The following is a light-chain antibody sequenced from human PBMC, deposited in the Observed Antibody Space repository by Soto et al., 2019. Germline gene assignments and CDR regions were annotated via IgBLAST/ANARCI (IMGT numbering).Light chain of an antibody. CDR2: GVS. Sequence: QSALTQPPSASGSPGQSVTISCTGTSNDVGGYAYVSWYQQYPGKAPKLVISGVSNRPSGVSDRFSGSRSGNTASLTISGLQAEDEADYHCCSYTGNTTPVFGGGTKVTVL. J-gene: IGLJ3*02. CDR1: SNDVGGYAY. CDR3: CSYTGNTTPV. V-gene: IGLV2-14*01.